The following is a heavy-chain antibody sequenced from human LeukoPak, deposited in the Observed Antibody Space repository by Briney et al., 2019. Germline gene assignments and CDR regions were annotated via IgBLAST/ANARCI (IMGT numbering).Heavy chain of an antibody. CDR1: GYTFTGYY. CDR2: INPNSGGT. V-gene: IGHV1-2*02. Sequence: ASVKVSCKASGYTFTGYYMHWVRQAPGQGREWMGWINPNSGGTNYAQKFQGRVTMTRDTSTSTAYMELSRLRSDDTAVYYCARDPNYYDSSGPPDYWGQGTLVTVSS. CDR3: ARDPNYYDSSGPPDY. J-gene: IGHJ4*02. D-gene: IGHD3-22*01.